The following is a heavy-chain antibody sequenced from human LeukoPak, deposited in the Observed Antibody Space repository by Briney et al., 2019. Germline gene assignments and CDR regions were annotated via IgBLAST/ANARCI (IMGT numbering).Heavy chain of an antibody. D-gene: IGHD3/OR15-3a*01. CDR2: IYTGDSKT. CDR3: ARYYDFWSGSRRLSYYGMDI. J-gene: IGHJ6*02. Sequence: GESLKISCKSSGYSFTNYWIGWGRPMPGKRLGWLWIIYTGDSKTKYSPAFQGQATISADKSISTAYLQWSSLKGSDTAMYYCARYYDFWSGSRRLSYYGMDIWGQGTTVTVSS. V-gene: IGHV5-51*01. CDR1: GYSFTNYW.